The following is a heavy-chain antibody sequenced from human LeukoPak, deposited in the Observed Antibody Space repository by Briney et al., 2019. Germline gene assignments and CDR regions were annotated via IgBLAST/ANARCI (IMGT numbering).Heavy chain of an antibody. V-gene: IGHV3-23*01. CDR1: GFTLSNYG. CDR3: AREVAMSRFLFHYYYYYYMDV. Sequence: GGSLRLSCAASGFTLSNYGMSWVRQAPGKGLEWVSGLSGSGISTYYADSVKGRFTISRDNSKNTLYLQMNSLRAEDTAVYYCAREVAMSRFLFHYYYYYYMDVWGKGTTVTVSS. D-gene: IGHD3-3*01. CDR2: LSGSGIST. J-gene: IGHJ6*03.